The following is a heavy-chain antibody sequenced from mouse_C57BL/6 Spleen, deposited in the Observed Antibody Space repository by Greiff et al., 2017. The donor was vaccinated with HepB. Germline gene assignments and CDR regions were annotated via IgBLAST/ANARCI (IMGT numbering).Heavy chain of an antibody. J-gene: IGHJ4*01. CDR2: ISSGGSYT. V-gene: IGHV5-6*01. Sequence: DVHLVESGGDLVKPGGSLKLSCAASGFTFSSYGMSWVRQTPDKRLEWVATISSGGSYTYYPDSVKGRFTISRDNAKNTLYLQMSSLKSEDTAMYYCARHDGNYAMDYWGQGTSVTVSS. CDR3: ARHDGNYAMDY. D-gene: IGHD2-3*01. CDR1: GFTFSSYG.